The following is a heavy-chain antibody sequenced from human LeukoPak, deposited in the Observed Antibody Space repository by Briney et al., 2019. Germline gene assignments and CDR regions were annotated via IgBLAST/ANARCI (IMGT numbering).Heavy chain of an antibody. J-gene: IGHJ4*02. V-gene: IGHV3-30*18. Sequence: GGSLRLSCAASKFTFSNYGMHWVRQAPGKGLEWVAVISSDGSNKYYADSVKGRFTISRDNSENTLYLQMNSLRAEDTAVYYCAKCPSGVLRYFAPIDYWGQGTLVTVSS. CDR1: KFTFSNYG. CDR2: ISSDGSNK. D-gene: IGHD3-9*01. CDR3: AKCPSGVLRYFAPIDY.